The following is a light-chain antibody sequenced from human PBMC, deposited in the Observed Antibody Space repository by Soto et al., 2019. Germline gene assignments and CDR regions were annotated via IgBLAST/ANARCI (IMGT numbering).Light chain of an antibody. CDR1: QSVSSSY. CDR3: QNYDSLPIT. Sequence: EIVLTQSPGTLSLSPGESATLSCRASQSVSSSYLAWYQQKPDQPPRLLIYGESSRATGIPDRFSGSGSGTDLTLTISRLEPEDFAVFYCQNYDSLPITCGQGTRLEIK. J-gene: IGKJ5*01. V-gene: IGKV3-20*01. CDR2: GES.